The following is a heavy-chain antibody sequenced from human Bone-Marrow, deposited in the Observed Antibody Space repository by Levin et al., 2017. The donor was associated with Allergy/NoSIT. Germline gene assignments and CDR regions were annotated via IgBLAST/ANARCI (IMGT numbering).Heavy chain of an antibody. D-gene: IGHD2-15*01. CDR2: IYYTGSA. CDR3: TRLHCSHNCYPGD. Sequence: SETLSLICSVSGGSISGYYGSWIRQPPGGGLEWIGYIYYTGSAQYNPSLKSRVAISVDTSRDQFSLELNSLTAADTAVYFCTRLHCSHNCYPGDWSQGILVTVSS. CDR1: GGSISGYY. V-gene: IGHV4-59*08. J-gene: IGHJ4*02.